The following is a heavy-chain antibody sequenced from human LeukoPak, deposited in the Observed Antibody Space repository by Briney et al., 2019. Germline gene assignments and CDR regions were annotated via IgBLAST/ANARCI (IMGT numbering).Heavy chain of an antibody. Sequence: SETLSLTCTVSGASISGHYLTWNRQPPGKGLEWIGYISYIGSTNYNPSLKSRVTISVDTSKNQFSLKLSSVTAADSAVYYCARDEISINALDMWGQGTMVTVSS. CDR3: ARDEISINALDM. J-gene: IGHJ3*02. D-gene: IGHD1-14*01. CDR2: ISYIGST. V-gene: IGHV4-59*11. CDR1: GASISGHY.